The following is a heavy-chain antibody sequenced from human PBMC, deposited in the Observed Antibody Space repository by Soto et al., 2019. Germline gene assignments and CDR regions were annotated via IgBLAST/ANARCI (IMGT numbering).Heavy chain of an antibody. V-gene: IGHV3-66*01. CDR3: ARRWG. D-gene: IGHD1-26*01. CDR1: GFIVSSNY. CDR2: IYSGGTT. J-gene: IGHJ3*01. Sequence: SGGGLVQPGGSLRLSCAASGFIVSSNYMSWVRQAPGKGPEWVALIYSGGTTHYAESVKGRFTISRDKSKNTLYLQMNSLRAEDTAVYYCARRWGWGHGTMVTVSS.